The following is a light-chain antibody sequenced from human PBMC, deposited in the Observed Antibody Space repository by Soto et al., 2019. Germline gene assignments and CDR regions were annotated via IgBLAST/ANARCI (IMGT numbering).Light chain of an antibody. CDR3: QQYGSSPQT. Sequence: IVMPQSHSTLSVSAGERATLSCRASQSVSSNLAWYQQKPGQAPRLLIYGASSRATGIPDRFSGSGSGTDFTLTISRLEPEDFAVYYCQQYGSSPQTFGQGTKVDIK. V-gene: IGKV3-20*01. J-gene: IGKJ1*01. CDR2: GAS. CDR1: QSVSSN.